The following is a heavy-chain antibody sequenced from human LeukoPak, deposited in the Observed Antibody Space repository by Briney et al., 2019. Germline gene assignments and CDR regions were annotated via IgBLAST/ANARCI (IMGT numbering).Heavy chain of an antibody. CDR2: INPSGGST. V-gene: IGHV1-46*01. J-gene: IGHJ4*02. D-gene: IGHD5-18*01. CDR3: ARASTRGYSYAW. CDR1: GYTFTSYY. Sequence: GASVKVSCKASGYTFTSYYMHWVRQAPGQGLEWMGIINPSGGSTSYAQKFQGRVTMTRDTSTSTVYMELSSLRSEDTAVYCCARASTRGYSYAWWGQGTLVTVSS.